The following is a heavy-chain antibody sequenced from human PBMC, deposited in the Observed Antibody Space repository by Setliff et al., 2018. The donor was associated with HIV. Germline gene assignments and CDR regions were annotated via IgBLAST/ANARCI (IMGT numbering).Heavy chain of an antibody. CDR1: GYSISSSNW. D-gene: IGHD6-13*01. Sequence: SGTLSLTCVVSGYSISSSNWWSWVRQPPGKGLEWIGEICHSGSTNYNPSLKRRVTISVDKSKNQFSLKLSSVTAADTAGYYCARAFGGIAAAGTGLLGYYYGMDVWGQGTTVTVSS. V-gene: IGHV4-4*02. CDR3: ARAFGGIAAAGTGLLGYYYGMDV. CDR2: ICHSGST. J-gene: IGHJ6*02.